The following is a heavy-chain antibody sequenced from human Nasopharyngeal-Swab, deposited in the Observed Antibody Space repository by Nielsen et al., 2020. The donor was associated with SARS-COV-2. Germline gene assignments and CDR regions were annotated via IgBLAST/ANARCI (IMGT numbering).Heavy chain of an antibody. D-gene: IGHD3-3*01. CDR3: ARLPSPFSSVS. CDR1: GYSFTTYW. J-gene: IGHJ5*02. CDR2: IAPRDSYT. V-gene: IGHV5-10-1*01. Sequence: GESLKISCKGSGYSFTTYWITWVRQLPGKGLEWMGMIAPRDSYTTYSPSFQGHVTISADKSISTAYLQWSSLKASDTAMYYCARLPSPFSSVSWGQGTLVTVSS.